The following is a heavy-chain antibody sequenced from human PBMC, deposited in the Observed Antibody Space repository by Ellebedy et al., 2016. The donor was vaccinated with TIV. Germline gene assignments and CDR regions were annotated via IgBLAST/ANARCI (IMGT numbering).Heavy chain of an antibody. Sequence: ASVKVSCKASGYTFTSYYFYWVRQAPGQGLEWMGIINPTTGNSHYAQKFQGRVTMTRDTSTSTVYMELSSLRSEDTAVYYCAWGDNYYYASSGYYYTYWGQGTLVTVSS. J-gene: IGHJ4*02. V-gene: IGHV1-46*01. CDR3: AWGDNYYYASSGYYYTY. CDR2: INPTTGNS. CDR1: GYTFTSYY. D-gene: IGHD3-22*01.